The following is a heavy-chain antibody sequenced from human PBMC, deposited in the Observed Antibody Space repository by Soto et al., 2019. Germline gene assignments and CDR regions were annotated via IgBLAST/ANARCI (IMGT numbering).Heavy chain of an antibody. J-gene: IGHJ2*01. CDR2: IYHSGIT. Sequence: QVHLQESGPGLVKPSGTLSLTCTVSGDSISSYHWSWIRQPPGKGLEWIGYIYHSGITNYNPSLKSRVTISVDTSKNQFSLKVRSVTAADSAVYFCARSPAGTTGWYFDLWGRGTLVTVSS. V-gene: IGHV4-4*09. CDR3: ARSPAGTTGWYFDL. CDR1: GDSISSYH. D-gene: IGHD2-2*01.